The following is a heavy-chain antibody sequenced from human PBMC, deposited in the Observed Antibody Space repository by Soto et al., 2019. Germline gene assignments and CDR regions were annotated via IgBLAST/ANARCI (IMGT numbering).Heavy chain of an antibody. J-gene: IGHJ6*02. Sequence: GGSLRLSCAASGFTFSSYAMSWVRQTPGKGLEWVSAISGSGGSTYYADSVKGRFTISRDNSKNTLYLQMNSLRAEDTAVYYCAKKRPSRGLRFPTSGGYYYGMDVWGQGTTVTVSS. CDR1: GFTFSSYA. CDR2: ISGSGGST. V-gene: IGHV3-23*01. CDR3: AKKRPSRGLRFPTSGGYYYGMDV. D-gene: IGHD5-12*01.